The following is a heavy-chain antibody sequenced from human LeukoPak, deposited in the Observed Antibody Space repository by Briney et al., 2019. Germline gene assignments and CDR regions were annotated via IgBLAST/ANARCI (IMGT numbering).Heavy chain of an antibody. D-gene: IGHD3-10*01. J-gene: IGHJ5*02. CDR2: IIPIFGTA. Sequence: SVKVSCKASGGTFSSYAISWVRQAPGQGLEWMGGIIPIFGTANYAQKFQGRVTIAADESTSTAYMELSSLRSEDTAVYYCARGRVVRGVPTRFDPWGQGTLVTVSS. CDR1: GGTFSSYA. CDR3: ARGRVVRGVPTRFDP. V-gene: IGHV1-69*13.